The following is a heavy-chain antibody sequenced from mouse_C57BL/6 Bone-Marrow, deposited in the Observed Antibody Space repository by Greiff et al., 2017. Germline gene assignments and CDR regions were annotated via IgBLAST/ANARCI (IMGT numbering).Heavy chain of an antibody. D-gene: IGHD1-1*01. J-gene: IGHJ4*01. V-gene: IGHV3-6*01. CDR3: AREGGYYYGSSMDY. Sequence: EVKLMESGPGLVKPSQSLSLTCSVTGYSITSGYYWNWIRQFPGNKLEWMGYISYDGSNNYNPSLKNRISITRDPSKNQFFLKLNSVTTEDTATYYCAREGGYYYGSSMDYWGQGTSVTVSS. CDR1: GYSITSGYY. CDR2: ISYDGSN.